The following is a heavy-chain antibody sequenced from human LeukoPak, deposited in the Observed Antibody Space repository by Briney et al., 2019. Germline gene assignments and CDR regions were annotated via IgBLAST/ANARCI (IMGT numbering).Heavy chain of an antibody. Sequence: SETLSLTCTVSGYSISSGYYWSWIRQPPGKGLEWIGSIYHSGSTYYNPSLKSRVTISVDTSKNQFSLKLSSVTAADTAVYYCARDHGRYSSGWYLDYWGQGTLVTVSS. CDR3: ARDHGRYSSGWYLDY. CDR2: IYHSGST. J-gene: IGHJ4*02. CDR1: GYSISSGYY. V-gene: IGHV4-38-2*02. D-gene: IGHD6-19*01.